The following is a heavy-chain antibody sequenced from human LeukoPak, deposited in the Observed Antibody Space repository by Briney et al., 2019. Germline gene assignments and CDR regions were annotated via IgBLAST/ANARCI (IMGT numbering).Heavy chain of an antibody. CDR2: IYYSGST. CDR1: GASISTYY. V-gene: IGHV4-59*08. J-gene: IGHJ4*02. D-gene: IGHD3-10*01. Sequence: PSETLSLTCTVSGASISTYYWSWIRQPPGKGLEWIGYIYYSGSTNYNPSLKSRVTISVDTSKNQFSLKLSSVTAADTAVYYCARLKVLLPDYWGQGTLVTVSS. CDR3: ARLKVLLPDY.